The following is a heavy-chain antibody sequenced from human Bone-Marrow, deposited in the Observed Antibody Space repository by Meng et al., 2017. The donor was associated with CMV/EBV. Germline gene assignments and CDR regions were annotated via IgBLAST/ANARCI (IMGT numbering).Heavy chain of an antibody. CDR2: IYPGDSDT. D-gene: IGHD6-13*01. V-gene: IGHV5-51*01. Sequence: GESLKISCTGSGYSFTTYWIVWVRQMPGKGLEWMGIIYPGDSDTRYSPSFQGQVTISADKSISTAYLQWSSLKASDTAIYYCARRYSSSWGVDYWGQGTLVTVSS. CDR3: ARRYSSSWGVDY. J-gene: IGHJ4*02. CDR1: GYSFTTYW.